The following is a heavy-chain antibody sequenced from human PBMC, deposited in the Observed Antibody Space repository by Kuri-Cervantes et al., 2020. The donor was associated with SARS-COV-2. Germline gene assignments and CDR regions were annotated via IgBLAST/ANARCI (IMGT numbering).Heavy chain of an antibody. D-gene: IGHD2-21*01. Sequence: GSLRLSCAVSGYSISSGYYWGWIRQPPGKGLEWIGSIYHSGSTYYNPSLKSRVTISVDTSKNQFSLKLSSVTAADTAVYYCARLHISAFDIWGQGTMVTVSS. CDR3: ARLHISAFDI. CDR2: IYHSGST. J-gene: IGHJ3*02. CDR1: GYSISSGYY. V-gene: IGHV4-38-2*01.